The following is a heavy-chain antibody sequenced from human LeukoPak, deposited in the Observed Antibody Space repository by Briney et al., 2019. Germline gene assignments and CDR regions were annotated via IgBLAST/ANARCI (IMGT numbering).Heavy chain of an antibody. CDR3: AKGGYSYGEDYFDY. CDR2: ISYDGSNK. D-gene: IGHD5-18*01. CDR1: GFTFSSYG. Sequence: PGGSLRLSCAASGFTFSSYGMHWVRQAPGKGLEWVAVISYDGSNKYYADSVKGRFTISRDNSKNTLYLQMNSLRAEDTAVYYCAKGGYSYGEDYFDYWGQGTLVTVSS. V-gene: IGHV3-30*18. J-gene: IGHJ4*02.